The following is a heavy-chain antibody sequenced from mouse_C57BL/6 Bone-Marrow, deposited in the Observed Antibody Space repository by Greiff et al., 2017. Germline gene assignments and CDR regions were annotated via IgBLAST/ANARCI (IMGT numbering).Heavy chain of an antibody. CDR3: ARRYYGSSWFAY. D-gene: IGHD1-1*01. Sequence: EVQRVESGGGLVKPGGSLKLSCAASGFIFSSYTMSWVRQTPEKRLEWVATISGGGGNTYYPDSVKGRFTISRDNAKNTLYLQMSSLRSEDTALYYCARRYYGSSWFAYWGQGTLVTVSA. CDR1: GFIFSSYT. J-gene: IGHJ3*01. V-gene: IGHV5-9*01. CDR2: ISGGGGNT.